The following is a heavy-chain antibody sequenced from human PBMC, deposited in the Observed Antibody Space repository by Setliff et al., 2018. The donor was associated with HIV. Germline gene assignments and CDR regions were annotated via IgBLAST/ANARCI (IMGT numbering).Heavy chain of an antibody. J-gene: IGHJ3*02. D-gene: IGHD2-21*02. V-gene: IGHV1-46*01. CDR1: GYIVTSYY. Sequence: ASVKVSCKASGYIVTSYYIHWVRQAPGQGLEWMGIFNPSGGSTTYAQTFQGRVTMTRDTSTTTVYMELSSLRSDDTAVYYCARDSPYGGNSGAFGIWGQGTMVTV. CDR3: ARDSPYGGNSGAFGI. CDR2: FNPSGGST.